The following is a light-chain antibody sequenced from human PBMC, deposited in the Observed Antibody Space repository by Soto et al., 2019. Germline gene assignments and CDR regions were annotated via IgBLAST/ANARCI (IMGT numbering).Light chain of an antibody. CDR3: QQFDDSVT. V-gene: IGKV3-20*01. J-gene: IGKJ5*01. CDR2: GAS. CDR1: QSVATN. Sequence: VLTQSPATLSVSPGERVTLSCRASQSVATNLAWYQQRPGRAPRLLIYGASDRATGTPDRFSGSGSGTDFTLTISRLEPEDSAVYYCQQFDDSVTFGQGTRLEIK.